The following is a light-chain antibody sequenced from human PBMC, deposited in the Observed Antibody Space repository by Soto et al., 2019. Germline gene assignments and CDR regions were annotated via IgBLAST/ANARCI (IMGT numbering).Light chain of an antibody. Sequence: SYELTQPPSVSVAPGKTARITCGGNNIGSKSMHWYQQKPGQAPVLVIYYDSDRPSGIPERFSGSNSGNTATLTISRVEAGDEADYCCQVWDSSSDHVVFGGGTKLTVL. CDR2: YDS. CDR1: NIGSKS. J-gene: IGLJ2*01. V-gene: IGLV3-21*04. CDR3: QVWDSSSDHVV.